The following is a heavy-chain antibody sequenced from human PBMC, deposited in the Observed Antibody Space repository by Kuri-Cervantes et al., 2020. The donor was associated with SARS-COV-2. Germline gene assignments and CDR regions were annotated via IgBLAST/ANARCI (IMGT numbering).Heavy chain of an antibody. Sequence: GGSLRLSCAASGFTFSDSHMDWIRQGPGKGLDWVSYISCSYNYTNYGDSVKGRFTISRDNAKNSLYLQLNSLRAEDTAVYSCAKVHSGDNAYFDYWGQGTLVTVSS. CDR2: ISCSYNYT. CDR1: GFTFSDSH. D-gene: IGHD4/OR15-4a*01. V-gene: IGHV3-11*05. J-gene: IGHJ4*02. CDR3: AKVHSGDNAYFDY.